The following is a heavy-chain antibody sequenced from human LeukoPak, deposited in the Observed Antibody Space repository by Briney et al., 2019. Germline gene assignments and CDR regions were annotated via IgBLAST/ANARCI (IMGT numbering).Heavy chain of an antibody. D-gene: IGHD3-10*01. CDR1: GGSISSSNW. CDR2: IYHSGST. CDR3: ARFDSSGDLFDP. V-gene: IGHV4-4*02. J-gene: IGHJ5*02. Sequence: SETLSLTCAVSGGSISSSNWWSWVRQPPGKGLEWIGEIYHSGSTNYNPSLKSRVTISVDKSKNQFSLKLSSVTAADTAVHYCARFDSSGDLFDPWGQGTLVTVSS.